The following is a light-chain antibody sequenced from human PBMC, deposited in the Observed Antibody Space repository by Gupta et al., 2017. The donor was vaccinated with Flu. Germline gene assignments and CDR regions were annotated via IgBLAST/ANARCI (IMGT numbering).Light chain of an antibody. CDR1: SANIGNYY. J-gene: IGLJ3*02. Sequence: QPVLPQPPSVSAAPGQEVTIPWSGSSANIGNYYVSWYQKVAGTAPKLLIYDNNKRPSGIPDRFSGSKSGTSATLAITGLQTGDEADYYCGTWDTSLSAWVFGDGTKLTVL. CDR2: DNN. V-gene: IGLV1-51*01. CDR3: GTWDTSLSAWV.